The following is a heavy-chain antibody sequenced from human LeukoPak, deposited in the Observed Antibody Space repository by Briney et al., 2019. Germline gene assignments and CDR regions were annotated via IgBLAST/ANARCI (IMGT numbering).Heavy chain of an antibody. CDR1: GFTFSSYS. J-gene: IGHJ4*02. D-gene: IGHD4-17*01. V-gene: IGHV3-23*01. CDR3: ATLRTTVTKG. Sequence: PGGSLRLSCAASGFTFSSYSMSWVRQAPGKGLEGVSDISGSGDRTYHADSVKGGFTISRDNAKNTLCVQMNSLRAEDTAVYCCATLRTTVTKGWGQGTLVTVSS. CDR2: ISGSGDRT.